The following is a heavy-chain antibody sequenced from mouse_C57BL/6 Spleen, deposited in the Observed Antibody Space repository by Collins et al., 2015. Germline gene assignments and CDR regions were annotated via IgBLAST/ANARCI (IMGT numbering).Heavy chain of an antibody. D-gene: IGHD2-1*01. J-gene: IGHJ4*01. Sequence: EVQLVESGGDLVKPGGSLKLSCAASGFTFSSYGMSWVRQTPDKRLEWVATISSGGSYTYYPDSVKGRFTISRDNAKNTLYLQMSSLKSEDTAMYYCARDYGKGYAMDYWGQGTSVTVSS. V-gene: IGHV5-6*01. CDR2: ISSGGSYT. CDR3: ARDYGKGYAMDY. CDR1: GFTFSSYG.